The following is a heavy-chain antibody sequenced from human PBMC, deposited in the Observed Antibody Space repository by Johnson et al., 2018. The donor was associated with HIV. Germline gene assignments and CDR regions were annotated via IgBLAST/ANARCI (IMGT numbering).Heavy chain of an antibody. D-gene: IGHD3-16*02. CDR1: GFTFSSYD. Sequence: VQLVESGGGLVQPGGSLRLSCAASGFTFSSYDMHWVRQATGKGLEWVSAIGTAGDTYYPGSVKGRFTTSRENAKNSLYLQMNSLRAGDTAVYYCARVGYHDAFDIWGQGTMVTVSS. J-gene: IGHJ3*02. CDR2: IGTAGDT. CDR3: ARVGYHDAFDI. V-gene: IGHV3-13*01.